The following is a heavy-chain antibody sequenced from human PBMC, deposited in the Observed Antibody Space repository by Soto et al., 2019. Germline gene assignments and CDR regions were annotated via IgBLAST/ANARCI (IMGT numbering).Heavy chain of an antibody. V-gene: IGHV4-61*01. J-gene: IGHJ6*02. Sequence: SETLSLTCTVSGGSVSSESHYWSWIRQTPGKGLAWIGYIYYTGSTNYNPSLKGRVTMSVDTSRDQVSLRLRSVTRADTAVYYCARDQYGFRSGSYYYAMEVWGQGTKVTVSS. D-gene: IGHD3-3*01. CDR2: IYYTGST. CDR3: ARDQYGFRSGSYYYAMEV. CDR1: GGSVSSESHY.